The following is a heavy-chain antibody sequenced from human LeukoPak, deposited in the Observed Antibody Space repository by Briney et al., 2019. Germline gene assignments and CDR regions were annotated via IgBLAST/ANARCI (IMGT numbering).Heavy chain of an antibody. V-gene: IGHV3-48*03. Sequence: GGSLRLSCAASGFTFSSYEMNWVRQAPGKGLEWVSYISSSGSTIYYADSVKGRFTISRDNAKNSLYLQMNSLRAEDTALYYCARGDDLLQRNDALDIWGQGTMVSVSA. CDR1: GFTFSSYE. D-gene: IGHD3/OR15-3a*01. CDR2: ISSSGSTI. CDR3: ARGDDLLQRNDALDI. J-gene: IGHJ3*02.